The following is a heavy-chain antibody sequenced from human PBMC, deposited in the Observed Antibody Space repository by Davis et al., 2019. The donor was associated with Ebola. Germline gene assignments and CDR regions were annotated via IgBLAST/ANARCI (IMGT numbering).Heavy chain of an antibody. CDR1: GGSVSSGSYY. J-gene: IGHJ3*02. CDR2: IYYSGST. D-gene: IGHD4-17*01. CDR3: SRTRSVTFDAFDI. Sequence: MPSETLSLTCTVSGGSVSSGSYYWSWIRQPPGKGLEWIGYIYYSGSTNYNPSLKSRVPISVDTSKNQFSLKLSSVTAADTAVYYCSRTRSVTFDAFDIWGQGTMVTVSS. V-gene: IGHV4-61*01.